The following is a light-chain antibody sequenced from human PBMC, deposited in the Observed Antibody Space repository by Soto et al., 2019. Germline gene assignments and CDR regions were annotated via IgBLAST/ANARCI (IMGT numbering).Light chain of an antibody. CDR3: QQSYISRT. CDR1: ETLFNKY. CDR2: GAS. Sequence: EIVLTQSPGTLSLSPGERATLSCRASETLFNKYLAWYRQRPGQAPRLLIYGASSRATGIPDRFSGSGSETDFTLTISRLEPEDFAVYYCQQSYISRTFGQGTKVDIK. V-gene: IGKV3-20*01. J-gene: IGKJ1*01.